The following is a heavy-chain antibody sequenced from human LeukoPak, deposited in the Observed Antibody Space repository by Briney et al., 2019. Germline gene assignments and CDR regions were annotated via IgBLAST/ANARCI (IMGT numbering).Heavy chain of an antibody. V-gene: IGHV3-74*01. CDR1: GFTFSSYW. Sequence: GGSLRLSCAASGFTFSSYWMHWVRQAPGKGLVWDSRIGGDGSSTNYADSVKGRFTISRDNAKNTLYLQMNSLRAEDTAVYYCARERVAHDGFDFWGQGTMVTVSS. CDR3: ARERVAHDGFDF. CDR2: IGGDGSST. J-gene: IGHJ3*01.